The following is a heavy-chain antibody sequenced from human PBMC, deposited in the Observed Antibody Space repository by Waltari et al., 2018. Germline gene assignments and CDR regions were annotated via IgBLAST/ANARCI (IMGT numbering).Heavy chain of an antibody. CDR3: ARGRRGATIFGAWDGMDV. CDR1: GGSISSYY. V-gene: IGHV4-59*01. J-gene: IGHJ6*02. CDR2: ICYSGST. D-gene: IGHD3-3*01. Sequence: QVQLQESGPGLVKPSETLSLTCTVSGGSISSYYWSWIRQPPGKGLEWIGYICYSGSTNYNPPLKSRVTISVDTSKNQFSLKLSSVTAADTAVYYCARGRRGATIFGAWDGMDVWGQGTTVTVSS.